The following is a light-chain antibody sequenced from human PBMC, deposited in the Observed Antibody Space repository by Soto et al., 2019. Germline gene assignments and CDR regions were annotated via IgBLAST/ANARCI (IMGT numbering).Light chain of an antibody. Sequence: EIQMTQSPSNLSASVGDRVTITCRASQSISSRLARYQQKPGKDPKLLSYKASSLESGVPSRISCSGTGKVFIRTISSLKPDDCATYYCLQYNRNSTRTWGQATKFEIK. V-gene: IGKV1-5*03. J-gene: IGKJ1*01. CDR1: QSISSR. CDR2: KAS. CDR3: LQYNRNSTRT.